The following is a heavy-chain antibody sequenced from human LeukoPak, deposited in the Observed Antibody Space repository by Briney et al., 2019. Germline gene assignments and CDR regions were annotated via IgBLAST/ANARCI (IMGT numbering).Heavy chain of an antibody. CDR1: GGSFSGYY. J-gene: IGHJ4*02. D-gene: IGHD6-6*01. Sequence: ESSETLSLTCAVYGGSFSGYYWSWIRQPPGKGLEWIGEINHSGSTNYNPSLKSRVTISVDTSKNQFSLKLSSVTAADTAVYYCARGGGAARPYWGQGTLVTVSS. CDR2: INHSGST. V-gene: IGHV4-34*01. CDR3: ARGGGAARPY.